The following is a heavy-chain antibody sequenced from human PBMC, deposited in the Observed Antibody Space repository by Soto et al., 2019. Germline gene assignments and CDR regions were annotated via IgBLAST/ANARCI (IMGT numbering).Heavy chain of an antibody. D-gene: IGHD6-6*01. CDR2: INHSGST. J-gene: IGHJ6*02. V-gene: IGHV4-34*01. CDR1: GGSFSGYY. CDR3: ARGEYSLSVLYYYYGMDL. Sequence: QVQLQQWGAGLLKPSETLSLTCAVYGGSFSGYYWSWIRQPPGKGLEWIGEINHSGSTNYNPSLKSRVTMSVDTSKNQFSLKLSSVTAADTAVYYWARGEYSLSVLYYYYGMDLCGQGTTVTVSS.